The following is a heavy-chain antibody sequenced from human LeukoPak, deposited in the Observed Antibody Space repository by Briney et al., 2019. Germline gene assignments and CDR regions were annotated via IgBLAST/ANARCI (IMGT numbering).Heavy chain of an antibody. J-gene: IGHJ4*02. Sequence: ATVKVSCKASGCTFISYDVNGVRAATGQGLEWMGWVNPNSGHRGYDQKVKGRVTMTTNSSISTAYMELSSLRSEDTAVYYCARGAPGSYCSGGSCPYFGYWGQGTLVSVSS. CDR1: GCTFISYD. CDR3: ARGAPGSYCSGGSCPYFGY. V-gene: IGHV1-8*01. CDR2: VNPNSGHR. D-gene: IGHD2-15*01.